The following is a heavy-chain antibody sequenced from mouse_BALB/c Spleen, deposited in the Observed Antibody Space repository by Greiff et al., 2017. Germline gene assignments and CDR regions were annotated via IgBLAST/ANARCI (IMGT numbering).Heavy chain of an antibody. Sequence: LQQPGSELVRPGASVKLSCKASGYTFTSYWMHWVKQRPGQGLEWIGNIYPGSGSTNYDEKFKSKATLTVDTSSSTAYMQLSSLTSEDSAVYYCTRLGKGDYWGQGTSVTVSS. CDR2: IYPGSGST. CDR3: TRLGKGDY. D-gene: IGHD2-1*01. J-gene: IGHJ4*01. CDR1: GYTFTSYW. V-gene: IGHV1S22*01.